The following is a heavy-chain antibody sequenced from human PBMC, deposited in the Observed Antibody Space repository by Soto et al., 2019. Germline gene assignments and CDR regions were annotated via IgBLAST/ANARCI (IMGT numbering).Heavy chain of an antibody. J-gene: IGHJ3*02. CDR1: GYSFTSYW. CDR3: ATSVEMATTKGDAFDI. Sequence: GESLKISCKGSGYSFTSYWIGWVRQMPGKGLEWMGIIYPGDSDTRYSPSFQGQVTISADKSISTAYLQWSSLKASDTAMYYCATSVEMATTKGDAFDIWGQGTMVTVSS. CDR2: IYPGDSDT. V-gene: IGHV5-51*01. D-gene: IGHD5-12*01.